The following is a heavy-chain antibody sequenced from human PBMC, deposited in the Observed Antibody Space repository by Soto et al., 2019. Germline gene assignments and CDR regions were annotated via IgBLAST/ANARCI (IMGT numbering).Heavy chain of an antibody. J-gene: IGHJ4*02. V-gene: IGHV3-7*01. D-gene: IGHD2-2*01. Sequence: EVQVVESGGDLVQPGGSLRLSCVVSGFTFKNYWMSWVRQAPGKGLEWVANIEQDGSERDYVDSVKGRFTISRDNANNSVFLQMDSLRVDDTAVYYCARGTSATTLFLYWGQGTLVTVSS. CDR3: ARGTSATTLFLY. CDR1: GFTFKNYW. CDR2: IEQDGSER.